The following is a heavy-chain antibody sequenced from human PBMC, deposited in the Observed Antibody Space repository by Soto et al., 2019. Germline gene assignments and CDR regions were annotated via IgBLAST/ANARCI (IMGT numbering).Heavy chain of an antibody. V-gene: IGHV3-48*03. CDR3: ARGPGYSSGWFEPPYYYGMDV. CDR1: GFTFSSYE. CDR2: ISSSGSTI. D-gene: IGHD6-19*01. J-gene: IGHJ6*02. Sequence: GGSLRLSCAASGFTFSSYEMNWVRQAPGKGLEWVSYISSSGSTIYYADSVKGRFTISRDNAKNSLYLQMNSLRAEDTAVYYCARGPGYSSGWFEPPYYYGMDVWGQGTTVTVSS.